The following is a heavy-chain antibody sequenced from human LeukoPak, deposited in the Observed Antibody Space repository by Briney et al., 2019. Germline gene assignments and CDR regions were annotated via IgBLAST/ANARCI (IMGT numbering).Heavy chain of an antibody. CDR3: ARASGRWNYYYYYMDV. J-gene: IGHJ6*03. D-gene: IGHD4-23*01. CDR1: GFTFSSYS. CDR2: ISSSSSTI. Sequence: ETGGSLRLSCAASGFTFSSYSMNWVRQAPGKGLEWVSYISSSSSTIYYADSVKGRFTISRDNAKNSLYLQMNSLRAEDTAVYYCARASGRWNYYYYYMDVWGKGTTVTVSS. V-gene: IGHV3-48*01.